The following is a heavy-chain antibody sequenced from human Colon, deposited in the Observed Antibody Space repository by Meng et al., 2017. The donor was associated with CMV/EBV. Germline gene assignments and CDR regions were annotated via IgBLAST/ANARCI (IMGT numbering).Heavy chain of an antibody. CDR3: ARGQGGSGTWHLDA. CDR1: GFSFDDYA. V-gene: IGHV3-74*01. D-gene: IGHD3-10*01. CDR2: LSSDASIS. Sequence: GESLKISCVASGFSFDDYAMHWVRQAPGKGLVWVSRLSSDASISASADFAKGRFTISRDNAKNTLYLQMNSLRGEDTAVYYCARGQGGSGTWHLDAWGQGTLVTVSS. J-gene: IGHJ5*02.